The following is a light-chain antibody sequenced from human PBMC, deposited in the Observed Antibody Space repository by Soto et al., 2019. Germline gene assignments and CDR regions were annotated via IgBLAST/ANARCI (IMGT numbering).Light chain of an antibody. CDR3: YSAADNNLV. J-gene: IGLJ2*01. V-gene: IGLV3-27*01. CDR2: KDS. CDR1: LLANEN. Sequence: SYELTQPSSVSVSPGQTARITCSGDLLANENSRWFQQRPGQAPVLVIYKDSERPSGIPERFSASTSGTTVTLTISGAQVEDEADYFCYSAADNNLVFGGGTQLTVL.